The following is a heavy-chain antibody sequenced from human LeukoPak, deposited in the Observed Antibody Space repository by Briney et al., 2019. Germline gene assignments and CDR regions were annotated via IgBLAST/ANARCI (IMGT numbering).Heavy chain of an antibody. D-gene: IGHD3-10*01. CDR2: IIPIFGTA. CDR3: ARDSVLLWFGELHHNWFDP. CDR1: GGTFSSYA. V-gene: IGHV1-69*13. Sequence: AASVKVSCKASGGTFSSYAISWVRQAPGQGLEWMGGIIPIFGTANYARKFQGRVTITADESTSTAYMELSSLRSEDTAVYYCARDSVLLWFGELHHNWFDPWGQGTLVTVSS. J-gene: IGHJ5*02.